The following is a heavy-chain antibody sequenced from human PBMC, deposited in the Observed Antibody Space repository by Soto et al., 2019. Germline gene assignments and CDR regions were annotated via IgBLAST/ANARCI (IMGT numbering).Heavy chain of an antibody. CDR1: GVTLSNYG. CDR2: IIPIFGTA. D-gene: IGHD2-15*01. J-gene: IGHJ6*04. Sequence: ASVKVYCKPFGVTLSNYGISWVRQAPGQGLEYMGGIIPIFGTAKYAQKFQDRVTITADNPSTTTYMELSSLRSDDTAVYYCARDRDMVVEVAAGFGMDVWGEGTTVTVSS. V-gene: IGHV1-69*06. CDR3: ARDRDMVVEVAAGFGMDV.